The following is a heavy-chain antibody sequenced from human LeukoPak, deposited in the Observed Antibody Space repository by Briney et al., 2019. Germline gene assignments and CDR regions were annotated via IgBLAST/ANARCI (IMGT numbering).Heavy chain of an antibody. Sequence: SETLSLTCAVYGGSFSGYYWSWIRQPPGKGLEWIGEINHSGSTNYNPSLKSRVTISVDTSKNQFSLKLSSVTAADTAVYYCAREYSSSWYTQDAFDIWGQGTTVTVS. J-gene: IGHJ3*02. D-gene: IGHD6-13*01. CDR3: AREYSSSWYTQDAFDI. V-gene: IGHV4-34*01. CDR1: GGSFSGYY. CDR2: INHSGST.